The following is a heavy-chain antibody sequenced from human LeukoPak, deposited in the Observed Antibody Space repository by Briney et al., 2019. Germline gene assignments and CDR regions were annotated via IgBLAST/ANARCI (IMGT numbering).Heavy chain of an antibody. CDR1: GGSISSSSYY. CDR2: IYYSGST. Sequence: SETLSLTCTVSGGSISSSSYYWGWIRQPPGKGLEWIGSIYYSGSTYYNPSLKSRVTISVDTSTNQFSLKLSSVTAADTAVYYCARSSRIPHHFDYWGQGTLVTVSS. J-gene: IGHJ4*02. V-gene: IGHV4-39*07. CDR3: ARSSRIPHHFDY. D-gene: IGHD2-15*01.